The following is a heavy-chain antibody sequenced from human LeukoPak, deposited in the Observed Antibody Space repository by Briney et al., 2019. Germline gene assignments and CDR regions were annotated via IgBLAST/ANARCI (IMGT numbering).Heavy chain of an antibody. V-gene: IGHV4-30-4*01. CDR2: MYYSGST. CDR1: SGSISSGDYY. CDR3: ARPYYYDSRIDP. Sequence: SETLSLTCTVSSGSISSGDYYWRWIRQPPGKGLEWIAYMYYSGSTYYNPSLKSRVTMSADTSKNQLSLKLSSVTAADTAVYYCARPYYYDSRIDPWGQGILVTVSS. D-gene: IGHD3-22*01. J-gene: IGHJ5*02.